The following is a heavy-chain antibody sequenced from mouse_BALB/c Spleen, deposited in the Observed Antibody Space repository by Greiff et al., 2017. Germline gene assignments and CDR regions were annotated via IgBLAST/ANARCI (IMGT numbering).Heavy chain of an antibody. D-gene: IGHD1-2*01. J-gene: IGHJ2*01. CDR2: ISSGGGST. V-gene: IGHV5-12-1*01. CDR1: GFAFSSYD. Sequence: DVKLVESGGGLVKPGGSLKLSCAASGFAFSSYDMSWVRQTPEKRLEWVAYISSGGGSTYYPDTVKGRFTISRDNAKNTLYLQMSSLKSEDTAMYCCALTARYYFDYWGQGTTLTVSS. CDR3: ALTARYYFDY.